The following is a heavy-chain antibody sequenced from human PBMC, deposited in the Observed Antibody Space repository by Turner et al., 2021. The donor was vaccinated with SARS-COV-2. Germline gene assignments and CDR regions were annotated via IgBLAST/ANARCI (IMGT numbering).Heavy chain of an antibody. J-gene: IGHJ4*02. CDR2: IYYSGST. V-gene: IGHV4-31*03. D-gene: IGHD3-9*01. CDR1: GGSISSGAYY. CDR3: AIAGTDWLQYYYFDY. Sequence: QVQLQESGPGLVQPSQTLSLTCTVSGGSISSGAYYWSWIRQHPGKGLEWIGYIYYSGSTYYNPSLKSRVTISVDTSKNQFSLKLSSVTAADTAVYYCAIAGTDWLQYYYFDYWGQGTLVTVSS.